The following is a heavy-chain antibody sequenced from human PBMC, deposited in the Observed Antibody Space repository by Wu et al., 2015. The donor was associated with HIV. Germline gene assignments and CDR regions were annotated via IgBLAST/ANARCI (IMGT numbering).Heavy chain of an antibody. CDR3: ARVQFDPDYYTYFDL. J-gene: IGHJ2*01. CDR2: MNPNNGYI. CDR1: YILTSYP. V-gene: IGHV1-18*01. D-gene: IGHD4/OR15-4a*01. Sequence: LVQSGPEAARPGASVRVSCKASYILTSYPIGWVRQAPGQRLEWMGWMNPNNGYIKPAQRFQDRIIMSTNNSAHTAYMELRSLTSDDTAIYFCARVQFDPDYYTYFDLWGQGTLVTVSS.